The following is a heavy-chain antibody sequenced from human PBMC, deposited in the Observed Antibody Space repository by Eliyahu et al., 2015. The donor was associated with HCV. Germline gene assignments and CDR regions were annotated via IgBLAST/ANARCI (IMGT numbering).Heavy chain of an antibody. CDR2: ISASGTTV. CDR3: ARVRPNNNLPRPIFYQYNAMDV. V-gene: IGHV3-48*04. Sequence: EVHLVESGGGLVQPGGSLRLSCEASGFPLXDYSIHWVRLAPGTGLEWVSYISASGTTVYYADSVKGRFTISRDNAKKSLFLQMSSLRGEDTAVYYCARVRPNNNLPRPIFYQYNAMDVWGRGTTVTVSS. CDR1: GFPLXDYS. J-gene: IGHJ6*02. D-gene: IGHD3-9*01.